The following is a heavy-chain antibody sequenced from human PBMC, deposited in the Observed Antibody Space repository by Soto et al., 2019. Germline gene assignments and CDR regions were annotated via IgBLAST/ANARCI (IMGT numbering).Heavy chain of an antibody. V-gene: IGHV3-73*01. J-gene: IGHJ6*02. D-gene: IGHD3-3*02. CDR1: GFTFSGSA. CDR2: IRSKANSYAT. CDR3: ITVLHVSRAPSMDA. Sequence: PGGSLRLSCAASGFTFSGSAMHWVRQASWKGLEWVGRIRSKANSYATAYAASVKGRFTISRDDSKNTAYLQMNSLKTEDTAVYYCITVLHVSRAPSMDALCQGTTLTVS.